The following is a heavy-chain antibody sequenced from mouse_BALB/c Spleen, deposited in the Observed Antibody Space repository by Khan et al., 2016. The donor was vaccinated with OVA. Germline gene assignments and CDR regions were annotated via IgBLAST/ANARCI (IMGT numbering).Heavy chain of an antibody. Sequence: EVQLQESGPSLVQPSQTLSLTCSVTGDSISSAYWSWIRKFPGNKLEYMGYMISSGYTYYNPSLKSRISITRHTSKNQYYLQLNSVTTEDTATYYCARSTYRYVFAYWGQGTLVTVSA. CDR2: MISSGYT. V-gene: IGHV3-8*02. CDR3: ARSTYRYVFAY. CDR1: GDSISSAY. D-gene: IGHD2-14*01. J-gene: IGHJ3*01.